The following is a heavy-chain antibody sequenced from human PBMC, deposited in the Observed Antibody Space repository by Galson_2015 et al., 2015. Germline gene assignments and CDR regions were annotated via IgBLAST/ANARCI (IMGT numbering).Heavy chain of an antibody. Sequence: SLRLSCAASGFTFSSYGMHWVRQAPGKGLEWVAVISYDGSNKYYADSVKGRFTISRDNSKNTLYLQMNSLRAEDTAVYYCARGLPSSVVIIPHFDYWGQGTLVTVSS. CDR2: ISYDGSNK. J-gene: IGHJ4*02. V-gene: IGHV3-30*03. D-gene: IGHD3-3*01. CDR3: ARGLPSSVVIIPHFDY. CDR1: GFTFSSYG.